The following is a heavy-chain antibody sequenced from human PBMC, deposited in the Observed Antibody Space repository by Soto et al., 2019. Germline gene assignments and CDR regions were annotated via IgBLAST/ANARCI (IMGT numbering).Heavy chain of an antibody. V-gene: IGHV3-23*01. CDR2: ISASGGTT. J-gene: IGHJ6*02. Sequence: GGSLRLSCAASGFSFSTYAMGWVRHAPGKGLEWVTAISASGGTTFCADSMKGRFTISRDNSKNTLYLQMNSLRAEDTAVYYCAKSLGDYYYYYGMDVWGQGTTVTVSS. CDR3: AKSLGDYYYYYGMDV. CDR1: GFSFSTYA. D-gene: IGHD3-16*01.